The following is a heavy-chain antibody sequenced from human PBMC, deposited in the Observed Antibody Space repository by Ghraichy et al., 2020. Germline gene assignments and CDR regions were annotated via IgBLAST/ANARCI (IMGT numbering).Heavy chain of an antibody. V-gene: IGHV3-7*01. CDR3: GRDAWDI. D-gene: IGHD1-26*01. CDR1: GFSFSSSW. Sequence: GGSLRLSCAASGFSFSSSWMGWVRQAPGKGLEWVATIDLDGSGKYYVDSVKGRFTISRDNAENSVSLQMNRLRIEDSAVYYCGRDAWDIWSQGTLVTVSS. J-gene: IGHJ4*02. CDR2: IDLDGSGK.